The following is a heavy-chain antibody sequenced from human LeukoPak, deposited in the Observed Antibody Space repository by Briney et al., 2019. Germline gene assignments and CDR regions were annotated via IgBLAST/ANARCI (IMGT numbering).Heavy chain of an antibody. Sequence: ASVKVSCKASGYNFSGYYMHWVRQAPGQGLEWMGWISAYNGNTNSAQKLQGRVTMTRDTSTSTVYMELSSLRSEDTAVYYCARGGSYSSGWRWGQGTLVTVSS. D-gene: IGHD6-19*01. V-gene: IGHV1-18*04. CDR1: GYNFSGYY. CDR2: ISAYNGNT. CDR3: ARGGSYSSGWR. J-gene: IGHJ4*02.